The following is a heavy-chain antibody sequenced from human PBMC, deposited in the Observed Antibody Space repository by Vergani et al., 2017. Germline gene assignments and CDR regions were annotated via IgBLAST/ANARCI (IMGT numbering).Heavy chain of an antibody. Sequence: QVQLQQWGGGLLKPSETLSLTCVVNGGSFTSYHWTWIRQSPGEGLEWVGDIDHTGRPEYNPSLKSRLTMSVDKSRNQFSLTLNSVTATDTAIYFCARGETESNGHICWYYYMDVWGQGTVVTVS. CDR2: IDHTGRP. D-gene: IGHD2-15*01. V-gene: IGHV4-34*01. CDR1: GGSFTSYH. J-gene: IGHJ6*03. CDR3: ARGETESNGHICWYYYMDV.